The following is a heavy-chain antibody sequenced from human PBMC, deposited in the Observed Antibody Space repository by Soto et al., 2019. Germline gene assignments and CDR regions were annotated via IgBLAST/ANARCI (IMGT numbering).Heavy chain of an antibody. CDR3: AREIWSSSGPQNFFDY. J-gene: IGHJ4*02. CDR2: ISAYNGKT. D-gene: IGHD6-25*01. V-gene: IGHV1-18*01. Sequence: QVQLVQSGAEVKKPGASVKVSRKATGYTFGSYAMIWVRQAPGQGLEWMGYISAYNGKTNYAQKLQGRVTMATDTSTSTAYVELTSLRSDDTAVYYCAREIWSSSGPQNFFDYWGQGTLVTVSS. CDR1: GYTFGSYA.